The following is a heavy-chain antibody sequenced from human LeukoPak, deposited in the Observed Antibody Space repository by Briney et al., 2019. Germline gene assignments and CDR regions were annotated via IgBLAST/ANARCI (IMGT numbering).Heavy chain of an antibody. Sequence: GGSLRLSCAASGFTFSSYGMSWVRQAPGKGLEWVSAISGSGGSTYYADSVKGRFTISRDNSKNTLYLQMNSLRAEDTAVYYCAKEGNIVVVSAAMNYWGQGTLVTVSS. CDR1: GFTFSSYG. V-gene: IGHV3-23*01. J-gene: IGHJ4*02. D-gene: IGHD2-2*01. CDR2: ISGSGGST. CDR3: AKEGNIVVVSAAMNY.